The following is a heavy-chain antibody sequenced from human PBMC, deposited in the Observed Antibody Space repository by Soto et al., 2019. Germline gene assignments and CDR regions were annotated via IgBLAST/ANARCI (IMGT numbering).Heavy chain of an antibody. CDR2: VYYTGST. J-gene: IGHJ6*03. CDR3: ARTVLGPDLLADSFVDYYYYMDV. D-gene: IGHD3-9*01. CDR1: GGSISNLD. V-gene: IGHV4-59*08. Sequence: PSETLSLTCTVSGGSISNLDWSWIRQHPGKGLEWIGYVYYTGSTSYNPSLKRRVTFSADSSRGQFSLRLNSVTAADTAVYYCARTVLGPDLLADSFVDYYYYMDVWGQGTTVTVSS.